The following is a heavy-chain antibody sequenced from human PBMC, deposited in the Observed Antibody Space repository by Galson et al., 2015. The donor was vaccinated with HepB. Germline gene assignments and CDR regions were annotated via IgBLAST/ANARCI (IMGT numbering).Heavy chain of an antibody. CDR1: GLTFSNYA. CDR2: IGGSGDST. V-gene: IGHV3-23*01. CDR3: AKDQRYSSGWPRFDGMDV. D-gene: IGHD6-19*01. J-gene: IGHJ6*02. Sequence: SLRLSCAASGLTFSNYAMSWVRQAPGKGLEWVSSIGGSGDSTYYADSEQGRFTISRDNSKNTLYLQINSLRAEDTALYYCAKDQRYSSGWPRFDGMDVWGQGTTVTVSS.